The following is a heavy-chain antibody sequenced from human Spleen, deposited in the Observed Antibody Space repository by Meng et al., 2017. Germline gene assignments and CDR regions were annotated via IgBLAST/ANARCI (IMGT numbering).Heavy chain of an antibody. CDR3: AREVSSSGWYGYYYYGMDV. V-gene: IGHV3-7*01. J-gene: IGHJ6*02. CDR1: GFTFSYYY. Sequence: GESLKISCAASGFTFSYYYMSGVRQAPGKGLEWVANIRQDGSEKHYVDSVKGRFTISRDNAKNSLYLQMNSLRAEDTAVYYCAREVSSSGWYGYYYYGMDVWGQGTTVTVSS. D-gene: IGHD6-19*01. CDR2: IRQDGSEK.